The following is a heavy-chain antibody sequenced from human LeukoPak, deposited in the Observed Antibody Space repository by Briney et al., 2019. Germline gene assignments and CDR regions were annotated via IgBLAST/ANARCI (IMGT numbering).Heavy chain of an antibody. CDR3: ARVGPGY. D-gene: IGHD1-26*01. CDR1: GFTFSSYR. Sequence: SGGSLRPSCAASGFTFSSYRMNWVRQAPGKGLEWVSYISSSSSTIYYADSVEGRFTISRDNAKNSLYLQMNSLRAEDTAVYYCARVGPGYWGQGTLVTVSS. J-gene: IGHJ4*02. CDR2: ISSSSSTI. V-gene: IGHV3-48*01.